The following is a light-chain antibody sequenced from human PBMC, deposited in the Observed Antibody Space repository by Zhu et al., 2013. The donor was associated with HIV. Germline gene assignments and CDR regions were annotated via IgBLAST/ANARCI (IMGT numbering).Light chain of an antibody. CDR2: EVS. J-gene: IGLJ3*02. CDR1: SSDVGTYNY. CDR3: CSYAGSSTLV. Sequence: QSALTQPPSASGSPGQSVTISCTGTSSDVGTYNYVSWYQQHPGKAPKLMIYEVSKRPSGVSDRFSGSKSGNTASLTISGLQADDEADYYCCSYAGSSTLVFGGGTKLTVL. V-gene: IGLV2-23*02.